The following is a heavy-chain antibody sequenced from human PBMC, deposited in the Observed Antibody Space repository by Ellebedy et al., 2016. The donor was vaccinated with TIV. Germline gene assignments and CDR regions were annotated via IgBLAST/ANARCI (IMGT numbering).Heavy chain of an antibody. Sequence: SETLSLTCTVYGGSFSGYYYSWIRQPPGKGLEWIGEINQSGRATYNPSLNGRVTISVDMSKNQFSLRLSSVTAADTAVYYCAEGRSGWYYFDYWGQGTLVTVSS. J-gene: IGHJ4*02. CDR3: AEGRSGWYYFDY. V-gene: IGHV4-34*01. CDR1: GGSFSGYY. CDR2: INQSGRA. D-gene: IGHD6-19*01.